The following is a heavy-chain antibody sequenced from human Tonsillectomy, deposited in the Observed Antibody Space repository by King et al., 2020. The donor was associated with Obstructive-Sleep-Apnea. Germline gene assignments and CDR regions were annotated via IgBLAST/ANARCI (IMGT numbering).Heavy chain of an antibody. V-gene: IGHV1-24*01. CDR1: GYSLSDLA. D-gene: IGHD6-13*01. J-gene: IGHJ4*02. CDR3: ATGLLAAAGRRNDF. Sequence: QLVQSGAEVRKPGASVKVSCKVSGYSLSDLAMQWVRQAPGKGLEWVGGFDPDDTEIIYPQKFQGRVTVTEDTSTDTAYMELSSLTSEDTAVYYCATGLLAAAGRRNDFWGQGTLVTVSS. CDR2: FDPDDTEI.